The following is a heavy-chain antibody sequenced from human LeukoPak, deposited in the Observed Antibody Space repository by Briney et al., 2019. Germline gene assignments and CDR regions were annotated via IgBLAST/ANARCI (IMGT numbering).Heavy chain of an antibody. CDR1: GGSISSGGYY. CDR2: IYYSGST. J-gene: IGHJ6*02. D-gene: IGHD2-21*02. V-gene: IGHV4-31*03. Sequence: PSETLSLTCTVSGGSISSGGYYWSWIRQHPGKGLEWSGYIYYSGSTYYNPSLKSRVTISVDTSKNQFSLKLSSVTAADTAVYYCARAAVVVTAHESYGMDVWGQGTTVTVSS. CDR3: ARAAVVVTAHESYGMDV.